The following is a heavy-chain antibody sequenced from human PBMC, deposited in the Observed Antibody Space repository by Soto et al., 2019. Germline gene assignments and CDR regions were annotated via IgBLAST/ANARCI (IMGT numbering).Heavy chain of an antibody. CDR2: ISYDGSNK. Sequence: GGSLRLSCAASGFTFISYGMHWVLQAPGKGLKWVAVISYDGSNKYYADSVKGRFTISRDNSKNTLYLQMNSLRAEDTAVYYCANLPHPGSAPGSFFDYWGQGTLVTVSS. J-gene: IGHJ4*02. CDR3: ANLPHPGSAPGSFFDY. D-gene: IGHD3-10*01. CDR1: GFTFISYG. V-gene: IGHV3-30*18.